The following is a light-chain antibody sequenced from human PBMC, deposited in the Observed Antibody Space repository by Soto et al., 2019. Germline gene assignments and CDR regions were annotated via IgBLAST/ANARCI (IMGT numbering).Light chain of an antibody. CDR2: DAS. V-gene: IGKV3-11*01. CDR3: QQRSNWRFT. J-gene: IGKJ3*01. CDR1: QRVSSY. Sequence: EIVLTQSPATLSLSPGERATLSCRASQRVSSYLAWYQQKPGQAPRLLIYDASNRATGIPARFSGSGSGTEFTLNISSLEPEDFAVYYCQQRSNWRFTFGPGTKVDIK.